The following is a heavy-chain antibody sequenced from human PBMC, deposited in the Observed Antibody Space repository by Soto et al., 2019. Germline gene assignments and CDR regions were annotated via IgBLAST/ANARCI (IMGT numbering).Heavy chain of an antibody. CDR2: IYHSGST. V-gene: IGHV4-4*02. CDR3: ARDPPPNSGSYGAFDI. Sequence: SETLSLTCAVSGGSISSSNWWSWVRQPPGKGLEWIGEIYHSGSTNYNPSLKSRVTISVGKSKNQFSLKLSSVTAADTAVYYCARDPPPNSGSYGAFDIWGQGTMVTVSS. CDR1: GGSISSSNW. D-gene: IGHD1-26*01. J-gene: IGHJ3*02.